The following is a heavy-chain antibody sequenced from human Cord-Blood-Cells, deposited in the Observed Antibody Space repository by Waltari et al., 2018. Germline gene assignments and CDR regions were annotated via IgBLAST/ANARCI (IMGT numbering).Heavy chain of an antibody. Sequence: QVQLLQSDPGRVTAPATRSLTCAFSRHSLCSHSTAWNCIRQSASRGREWQGRTYYRSKWYNDDAVSVKSRITINPDTSKNQFSLQLNAVTPEDTAVYYCAREVVVVAADAFDIWGQGTMVTVSS. CDR1: RHSLCSHSTA. CDR2: TYYRSKWYN. D-gene: IGHD2-15*01. J-gene: IGHJ3*02. CDR3: AREVVVVAADAFDI. V-gene: IGHV6-1*01.